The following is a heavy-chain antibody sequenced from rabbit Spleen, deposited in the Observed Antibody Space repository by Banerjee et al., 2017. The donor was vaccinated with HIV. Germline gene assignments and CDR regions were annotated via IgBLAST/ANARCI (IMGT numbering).Heavy chain of an antibody. CDR1: GFDLSQNYV. V-gene: IGHV1S43*01. J-gene: IGHJ4*01. CDR3: VRDLGYDDYSEKGYFNL. Sequence: QEQLEESGGGLVKPGGTLTLTCKASGFDLSQNYVMCWVRQAPGKGLEWIGCIGSNSGNTYYASWVNGRFTISSHNAQNTLYLQLNSLTAADTATYFCVRDLGYDDYSEKGYFNLWGPGTLVTVS. D-gene: IGHD2-1*01. CDR2: IGSNSGNT.